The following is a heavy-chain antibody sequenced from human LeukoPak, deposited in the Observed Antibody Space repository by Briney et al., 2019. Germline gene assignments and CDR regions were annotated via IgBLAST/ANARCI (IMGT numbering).Heavy chain of an antibody. CDR2: INPSGGST. J-gene: IGHJ3*02. Sequence: ASVKVSCKASGYTFTGYYMHWVRQAPEQGLEWMGIINPSGGSTSYAQKFQGRVTMTRDMSTRTDYMELSRLRSDDTAVYYCARDGGDCSGGSCYLDAFDIWGQGTMVTVSS. D-gene: IGHD2-15*01. CDR1: GYTFTGYY. V-gene: IGHV1-46*01. CDR3: ARDGGDCSGGSCYLDAFDI.